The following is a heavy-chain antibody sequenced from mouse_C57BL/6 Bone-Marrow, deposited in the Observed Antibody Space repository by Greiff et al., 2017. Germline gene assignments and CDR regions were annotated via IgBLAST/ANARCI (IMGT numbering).Heavy chain of an antibody. CDR1: GYTFTSYW. V-gene: IGHV1-59*01. CDR3: GRDGYYDYLDY. CDR2: IDPSDSYT. J-gene: IGHJ2*01. D-gene: IGHD2-3*01. Sequence: QVQLQQPGAELVRPGTSVKLSCTASGYTFTSYWMHWVKQRPGQGLEWIGVIDPSDSYTNYNPKFKGKATLTVDTSSSTAYMQLSSLTAEDAAGYDCGRDGYYDYLDYWGQGTTLTVAS.